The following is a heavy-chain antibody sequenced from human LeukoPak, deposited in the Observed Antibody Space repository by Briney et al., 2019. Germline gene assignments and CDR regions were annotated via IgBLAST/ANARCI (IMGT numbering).Heavy chain of an antibody. V-gene: IGHV4-59*01. D-gene: IGHD3-9*01. J-gene: IGHJ5*02. CDR1: GGSISSYY. Sequence: PSQTLSLTCTVSGGSISSYYWSWIRQPPGKGLEWIGYIYYSGSTNYNPSLKSRVTISVDTSKNQFSLKLSSVTAADTAVYYCARYSYDILTGYPKGWFDPWGQGTLVTVSS. CDR3: ARYSYDILTGYPKGWFDP. CDR2: IYYSGST.